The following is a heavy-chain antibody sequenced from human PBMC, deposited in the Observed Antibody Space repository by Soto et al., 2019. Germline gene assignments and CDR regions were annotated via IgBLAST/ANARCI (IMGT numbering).Heavy chain of an antibody. CDR2: MNPNSGNT. J-gene: IGHJ6*02. CDR1: GYTFTSYD. CDR3: ARGSVWGYYYGMDV. V-gene: IGHV1-8*01. D-gene: IGHD3-16*01. Sequence: PSVKVSCKASGYTFTSYDINWVRQATGQGLEWMGWMNPNSGNTGYARKFQGRVTMTRNTSISTAYMELSSLRSEDTAVYYCARGSVWGYYYGMDVWGQGTTVTVSS.